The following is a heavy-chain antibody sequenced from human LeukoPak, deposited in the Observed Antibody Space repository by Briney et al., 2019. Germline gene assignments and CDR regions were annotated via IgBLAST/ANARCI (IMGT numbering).Heavy chain of an antibody. J-gene: IGHJ3*02. CDR1: GCTFPTYW. CDR3: ARGDYAFDI. Sequence: GGSLRLSCAASGCTFPTYWMHWVGQAPGKGLGWVSRINADGSSASYAASVKGRFTISRDTAKNPLYLQMNSLRAEDTAVYYCARGDYAFDIWGQGTMVTVSS. D-gene: IGHD2-21*01. V-gene: IGHV3-74*01. CDR2: INADGSSA.